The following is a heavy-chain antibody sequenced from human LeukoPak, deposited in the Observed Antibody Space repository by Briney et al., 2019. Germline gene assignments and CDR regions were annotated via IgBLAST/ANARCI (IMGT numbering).Heavy chain of an antibody. Sequence: GGSLRLSCAASGFTFSSYAMSWVRQAPGKGLEWVSGISGSGDNTYYADSVKGRFTISRDNSKNTLYVQVNSLRVEDTAVYYCAKPLGYCTSTSCSPSFDYWGQGTLVTVSS. J-gene: IGHJ4*02. D-gene: IGHD2-2*01. CDR1: GFTFSSYA. CDR2: ISGSGDNT. V-gene: IGHV3-23*01. CDR3: AKPLGYCTSTSCSPSFDY.